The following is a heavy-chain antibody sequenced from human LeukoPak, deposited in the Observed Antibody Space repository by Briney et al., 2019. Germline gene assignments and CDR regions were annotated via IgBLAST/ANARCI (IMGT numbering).Heavy chain of an antibody. CDR1: GLTFSSYA. Sequence: GGSLRLSCAASGLTFSSYAMSWVRQAPGKGLEWVSSISNSGGRTFYTDSVKGRFTISRDNSKITLYLQMNSLRAEDTAVYYCAKSYNGYESKPDYWGQGALVTVSS. CDR3: AKSYNGYESKPDY. CDR2: ISNSGGRT. D-gene: IGHD5-12*01. J-gene: IGHJ4*02. V-gene: IGHV3-23*01.